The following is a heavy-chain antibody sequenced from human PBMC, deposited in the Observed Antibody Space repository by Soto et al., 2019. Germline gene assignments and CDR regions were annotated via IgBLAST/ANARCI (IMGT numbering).Heavy chain of an antibody. CDR1: GFTFSSYG. V-gene: IGHV3-33*01. CDR3: ARDSIVVVTAPDWYFDL. Sequence: GGSLRLXCAASGFTFSSYGMHWVRQAPGKGLEWVAVIWYDGSNKYYADSVKGRFTISRDNSKNTLYLQMNSLRAEDTAVYYCARDSIVVVTAPDWYFDLWGRGTLVTVSS. J-gene: IGHJ2*01. D-gene: IGHD2-21*02. CDR2: IWYDGSNK.